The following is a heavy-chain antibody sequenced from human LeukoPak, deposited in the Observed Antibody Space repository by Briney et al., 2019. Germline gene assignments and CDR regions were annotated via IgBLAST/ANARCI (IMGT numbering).Heavy chain of an antibody. CDR1: GYTFTSYA. Sequence: ASVKVSCKASGYTFTSYAMHWVRQAPGQRLEWMGWINPNSGGTNYAQKFQGRVTMTRDTSISTAYMELSRLRSDDTAVYYCARDLPYDSSGYPGDYWGQGTLVTVSS. CDR2: INPNSGGT. J-gene: IGHJ4*02. V-gene: IGHV1-2*02. CDR3: ARDLPYDSSGYPGDY. D-gene: IGHD3-22*01.